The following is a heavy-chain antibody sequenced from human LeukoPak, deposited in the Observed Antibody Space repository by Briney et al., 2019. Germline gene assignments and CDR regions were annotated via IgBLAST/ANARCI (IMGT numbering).Heavy chain of an antibody. CDR2: IHSDGSTI. CDR1: GFNFSNYW. J-gene: IGHJ6*03. CDR3: ARGGGSAASGSQVRVDYMDG. V-gene: IGHV3-74*01. Sequence: GGSLRLSCAASGFNFSNYWMHWVRQVPGKGLVWVSLIHSDGSTIIYADSVKGRFTISRDNAKKTLYLQMDSLRVEDMAVYFCARGGGSAASGSQVRVDYMDGWGKGTTVTVSS. D-gene: IGHD3-10*01.